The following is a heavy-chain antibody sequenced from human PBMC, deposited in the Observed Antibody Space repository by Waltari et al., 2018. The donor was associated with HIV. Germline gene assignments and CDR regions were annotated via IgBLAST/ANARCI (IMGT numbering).Heavy chain of an antibody. V-gene: IGHV3-33*01. D-gene: IGHD1-26*01. CDR2: IWYDGSKK. CDR1: GFILSSYG. Sequence: QVQVVDSGGRRVQPGWSRRLSCAAPGFILSSYGMPWVRQAPGKGLEWVALIWYDGSKKYYGDSVKGRFTIFSDKSKNTVFLQMTRLRVEDTATYYCARGEGGYTYGYNWLDLWGQGTVVTVSS. CDR3: ARGEGGYTYGYNWLDL. J-gene: IGHJ5*02.